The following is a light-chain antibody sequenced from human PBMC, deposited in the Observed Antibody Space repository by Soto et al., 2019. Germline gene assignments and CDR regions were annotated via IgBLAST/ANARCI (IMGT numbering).Light chain of an antibody. CDR1: QSVSSN. Sequence: EIVMTQSPATLSVSPGERATLSCRASQSVSSNLAWYQQKPGQAPRLLIYGASTRATGIPARFSGSGSGTEFSLNISSLQSEDSAVYYCQQYNNWPPTFGGGTKVEIK. J-gene: IGKJ4*01. CDR2: GAS. V-gene: IGKV3-15*01. CDR3: QQYNNWPPT.